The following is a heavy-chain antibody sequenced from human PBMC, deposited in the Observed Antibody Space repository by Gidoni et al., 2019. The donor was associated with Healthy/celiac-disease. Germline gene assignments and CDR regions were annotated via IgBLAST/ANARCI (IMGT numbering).Heavy chain of an antibody. D-gene: IGHD1-7*01. CDR2: IYYSGST. V-gene: IGHV4-59*01. CDR1: GGSISSYY. CDR3: ARSPITGTAAGAFDI. Sequence: QVQLQESGPGLVKPSETLSLTCTVSGGSISSYYWSWIRQPPGKGLEWIGYIYYSGSTNYNPSLKSRVTISVDTSKNQFSLKLSSVTAADTAVYYCARSPITGTAAGAFDIWGQGTMVTVSS. J-gene: IGHJ3*02.